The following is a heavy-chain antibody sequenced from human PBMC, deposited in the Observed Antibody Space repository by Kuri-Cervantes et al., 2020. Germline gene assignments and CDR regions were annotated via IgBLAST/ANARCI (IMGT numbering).Heavy chain of an antibody. J-gene: IGHJ6*02. CDR1: GFTFSNYG. CDR2: ISYDGSNK. V-gene: IGHV3-30*18. D-gene: IGHD6-19*01. Sequence: GESLKISCAASGFTFSNYGMHWVRQAPGKGLEWVAVISYDGSNKYYGDSVQGRFTVSRDNSKNTLYLQLNSLRAEDTAVYYYAKDRSGNYYAMDVWGQGTTVTVSS. CDR3: AKDRSGNYYAMDV.